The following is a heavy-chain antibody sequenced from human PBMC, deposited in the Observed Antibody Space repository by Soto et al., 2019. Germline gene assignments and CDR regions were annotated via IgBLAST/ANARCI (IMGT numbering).Heavy chain of an antibody. CDR1: GGTFSSYA. D-gene: IGHD3-16*01. J-gene: IGHJ4*02. Sequence: SVKVSCKASGGTFSSYAISWVRQAPGQGLEWMGGIIPIFGTANYAQKFQGRVTITADESTSTAYMELSSLRSEDTAVYYCARVGGPGRPPLYYFDYWGQGTLVTVSS. CDR3: ARVGGPGRPPLYYFDY. CDR2: IIPIFGTA. V-gene: IGHV1-69*13.